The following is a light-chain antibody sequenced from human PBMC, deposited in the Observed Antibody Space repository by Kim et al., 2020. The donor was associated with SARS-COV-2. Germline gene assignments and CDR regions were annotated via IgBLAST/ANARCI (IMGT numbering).Light chain of an antibody. J-gene: IGKJ5*01. CDR1: QGVSNY. CDR3: QQCGS. Sequence: GTLSLSPGDRATLSCRASQGVSNYLAWYQQKPGQAPRLLIYEASKRAAGITARFSGSGSGTDFTLTISRLEPGDSAVYFCQQCGSFGQGTRLEIK. CDR2: EAS. V-gene: IGKV3-11*01.